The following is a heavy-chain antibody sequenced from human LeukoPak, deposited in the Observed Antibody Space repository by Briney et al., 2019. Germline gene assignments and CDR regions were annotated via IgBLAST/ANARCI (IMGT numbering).Heavy chain of an antibody. J-gene: IGHJ6*03. CDR3: ARGQVVPAVPYYYYYMDV. Sequence: PSETLSLTCTVSGGSISSYYWSWIRQPPGKGLEWIGYIYYSGSTNYNPSLKSRVTISVDTSKNQFSLKLSSVTAADTAVYYCARGQVVPAVPYYYYYMDVWGKGTTVTVS. D-gene: IGHD2-2*01. CDR1: GGSISSYY. CDR2: IYYSGST. V-gene: IGHV4-59*01.